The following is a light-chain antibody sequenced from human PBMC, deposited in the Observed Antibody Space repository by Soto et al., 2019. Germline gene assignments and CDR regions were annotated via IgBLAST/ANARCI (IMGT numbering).Light chain of an antibody. CDR3: SLYTSSNTDV. CDR2: EVS. J-gene: IGLJ1*01. CDR1: SSDIGGYNF. Sequence: QSVLTQPASVSGSPGQSITISCTGTSSDIGGYNFVSWYQQHPGKAPKLIIYEVSNRPSGVSKRFSGSKSGNTASLTISGLQAEDETDYYCSLYTSSNTDVFGTGTKVTVL. V-gene: IGLV2-14*01.